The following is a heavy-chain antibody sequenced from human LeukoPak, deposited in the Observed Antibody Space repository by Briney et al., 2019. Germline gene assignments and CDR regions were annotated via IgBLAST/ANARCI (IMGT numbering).Heavy chain of an antibody. CDR1: GGSFSGYY. D-gene: IGHD4-17*01. Sequence: KPSETLSLTCAVYGGSFSGYYWSWIRKPPGKGLEWMGEINHSGSTNYNPSLKSRVTISVDTSKNQFSLKLSSVTAADTAVYYCVSTVTTWGNYGMDVWGQGTTVTVSS. J-gene: IGHJ6*02. CDR3: VSTVTTWGNYGMDV. V-gene: IGHV4-34*01. CDR2: INHSGST.